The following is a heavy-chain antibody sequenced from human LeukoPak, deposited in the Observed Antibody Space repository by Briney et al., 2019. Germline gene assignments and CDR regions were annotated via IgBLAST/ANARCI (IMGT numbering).Heavy chain of an antibody. CDR2: ISAYNGNT. Sequence: ASVTVSCKASGYTFTSYGISWVRQAPGQGLEWMGWISAYNGNTNYAQKLQGRVTITTDTSTSTAYMELRSLRSDDTAVYYCARDHGYDYVWGSYRSVAESPDYWGQGTLVTVSS. J-gene: IGHJ4*02. V-gene: IGHV1-18*01. CDR3: ARDHGYDYVWGSYRSVAESPDY. CDR1: GYTFTSYG. D-gene: IGHD3-16*02.